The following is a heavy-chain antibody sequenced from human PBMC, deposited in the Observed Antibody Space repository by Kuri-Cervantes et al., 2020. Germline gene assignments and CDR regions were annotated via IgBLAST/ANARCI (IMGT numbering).Heavy chain of an antibody. CDR2: IGGSSGTT. CDR1: GFTFSSFA. J-gene: IGHJ4*02. CDR3: AKVGPTLPPFFDY. Sequence: GESLKISCVASGFTFSSFAMSWVRQAPGKGLEWVSVIGGSSGTTFYADSVRGRFTISKDYSKNTLYLQMNSLRAEDTAIYYCAKVGPTLPPFFDYWGQGTLVTVSS. V-gene: IGHV3-23*01. D-gene: IGHD3-16*01.